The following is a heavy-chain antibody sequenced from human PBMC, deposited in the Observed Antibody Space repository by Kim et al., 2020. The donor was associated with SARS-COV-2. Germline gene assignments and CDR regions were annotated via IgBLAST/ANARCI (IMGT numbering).Heavy chain of an antibody. D-gene: IGHD3-3*01. CDR3: ARHVKYDFWRHYMDV. Sequence: SETLSLTCTVSGGSISSYYWSWIRQPPGKGLEWIGYIYYSGSTNYNPSLKSRVTISVDTSKNQFSLKLTSVTAADTAMYYCARHVKYDFWRHYMDVWGKGTTVTVSS. J-gene: IGHJ6*03. V-gene: IGHV4-59*08. CDR1: GGSISSYY. CDR2: IYYSGST.